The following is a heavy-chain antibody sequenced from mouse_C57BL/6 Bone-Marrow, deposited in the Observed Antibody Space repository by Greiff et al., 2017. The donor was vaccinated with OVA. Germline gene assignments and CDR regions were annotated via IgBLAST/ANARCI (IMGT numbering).Heavy chain of an antibody. CDR2: IDPSDSYT. Sequence: QVQLQQPGAELVRPGTSVKLSCKASGYTFTSYWMHWVKQRPGQGLEWIGVIDPSDSYTNYNQKFKGKATLTVDTSSSTAYMQLSSLTSEDSAVYYCASEREGITTVVEAGYWGQGTTLTVSS. CDR1: GYTFTSYW. J-gene: IGHJ2*01. CDR3: ASEREGITTVVEAGY. V-gene: IGHV1-59*01. D-gene: IGHD1-1*01.